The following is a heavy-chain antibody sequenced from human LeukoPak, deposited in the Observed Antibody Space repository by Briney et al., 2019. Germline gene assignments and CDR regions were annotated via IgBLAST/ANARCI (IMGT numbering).Heavy chain of an antibody. CDR1: GVSFKNYP. CDR2: ISYDASLK. CDR3: ARGRRGSSPVFDYYMDV. Sequence: GGSLRLSCAASGVSFKNYPMHWVRQAPGKALVWVAFISYDASLKYYADSVKGRFTISRDNSNSTLFLQMNSLTPEDTAVYYCARGRRGSSPVFDYYMDVWGKGTTVIVSS. J-gene: IGHJ6*03. V-gene: IGHV3-30*04. D-gene: IGHD3-10*02.